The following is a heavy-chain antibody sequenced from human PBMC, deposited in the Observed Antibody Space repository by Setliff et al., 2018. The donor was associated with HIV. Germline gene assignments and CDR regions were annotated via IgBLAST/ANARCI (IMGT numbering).Heavy chain of an antibody. J-gene: IGHJ4*02. Sequence: SETLSLTCTVSGDSISTDYWTWIRQPPGKGLEWIGYIYNSASTSYNPSLKSRVTMSLDTSRDQFSLNLRSVTAADTAVYFCARLIHTGLLYFDFWGLGTLVTAPQ. CDR2: IYNSAST. V-gene: IGHV4-4*09. D-gene: IGHD2-8*02. CDR3: ARLIHTGLLYFDF. CDR1: GDSISTDY.